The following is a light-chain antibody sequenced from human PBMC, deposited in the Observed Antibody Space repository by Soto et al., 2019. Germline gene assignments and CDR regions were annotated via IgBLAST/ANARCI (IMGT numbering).Light chain of an antibody. CDR3: QQSGSSPPHT. CDR1: QSVSSGY. J-gene: IGKJ3*01. V-gene: IGKV3-20*01. CDR2: GAS. Sequence: EIVLTQSPGTLSLSPGXRATLSCRASQSVSSGYLAWYQQQPGQAPRLLVYGASSRATGIPDRFSGSGSGTDFTLTISRLEPEDFAVYYCQQSGSSPPHTFRPGTKVDIK.